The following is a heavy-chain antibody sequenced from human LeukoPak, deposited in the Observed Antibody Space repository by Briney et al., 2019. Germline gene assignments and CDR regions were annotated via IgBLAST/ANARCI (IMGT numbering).Heavy chain of an antibody. Sequence: GSLRLSCAASGFTFSSYSMNWVRQAPGKGLEWISSISSSSSYIYYADSVKGRFTISRDNAKNSLYLQMNSLRAEDTAVYDCARDALTSVSYWGQGTLVTVSS. CDR3: ARDALTSVSY. V-gene: IGHV3-21*01. J-gene: IGHJ4*02. CDR1: GFTFSSYS. D-gene: IGHD1-20*01. CDR2: ISSSSSYI.